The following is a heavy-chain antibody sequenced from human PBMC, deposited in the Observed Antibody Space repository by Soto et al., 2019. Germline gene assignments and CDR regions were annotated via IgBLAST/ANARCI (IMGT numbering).Heavy chain of an antibody. CDR1: GGSISSTSYY. Sequence: QLQLQESGPGLVKPSETLSLTCTVSGGSISSTSYYWGWIRQPPGKGLEWIGSIYYSGRTYYNPSLKSRVTMSVDTSKNQFFLKLSSVTAADTAVYYCARRVGYDSVDYWGQGTLVTVSS. J-gene: IGHJ4*02. D-gene: IGHD5-12*01. CDR2: IYYSGRT. V-gene: IGHV4-39*01. CDR3: ARRVGYDSVDY.